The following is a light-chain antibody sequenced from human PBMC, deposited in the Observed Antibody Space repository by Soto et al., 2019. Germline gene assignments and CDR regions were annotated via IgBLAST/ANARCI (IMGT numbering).Light chain of an antibody. CDR3: QQYNSYHT. CDR1: QSIRSW. V-gene: IGKV1-5*01. J-gene: IGKJ2*01. Sequence: DIPMTQSPSTLSASVGDRVSITCRASQSIRSWLAWYQQKPGKAPRLLIYGASSLESGVPSRFSGSGSGTEFTLTISSLQPDDFATYYCQQYNSYHTFGQGTRLEIK. CDR2: GAS.